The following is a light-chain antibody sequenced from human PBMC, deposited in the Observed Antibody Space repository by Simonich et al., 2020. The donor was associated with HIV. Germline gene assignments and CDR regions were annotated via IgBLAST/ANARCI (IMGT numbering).Light chain of an antibody. CDR1: QSVLYSSNNKNY. V-gene: IGKV4-1*01. CDR3: QQYYSTPRT. J-gene: IGKJ1*01. Sequence: DIVMTQSPDSLAVSLGERATINCKSSQSVLYSSNNKNYLAWYQQKPGQPPNLLIYWASTRESGVPDRFSGSGSGTDFTLTISRLQAEDVALYYCQQYYSTPRTFGQGTKVEIK. CDR2: WAS.